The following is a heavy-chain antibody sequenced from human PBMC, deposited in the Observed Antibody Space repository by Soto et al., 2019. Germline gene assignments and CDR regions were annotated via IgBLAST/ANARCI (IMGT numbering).Heavy chain of an antibody. CDR3: ARERPDGARLDP. J-gene: IGHJ3*01. V-gene: IGHV4-59*12. Sequence: PSETLSLTFTVSGVSISSYYWSWIRQPPGKGLEWIGYIYYSGSTNYNPPLKSRVTISVDTSKNQFSLKLNSMTAADTAVYYCARERPDGARLDPWGQGTMVTVSS. CDR1: GVSISSYY. D-gene: IGHD6-6*01. CDR2: IYYSGST.